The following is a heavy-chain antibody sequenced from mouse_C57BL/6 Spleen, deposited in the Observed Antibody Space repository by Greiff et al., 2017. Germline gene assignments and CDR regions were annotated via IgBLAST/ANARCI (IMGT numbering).Heavy chain of an antibody. CDR1: GFSLTSYA. CDR2: IWTGGGP. V-gene: IGHV2-9-1*01. D-gene: IGHD2-1*01. Sequence: VKLVESGPGLVAPSQSLYITCTVSGFSLTSYAISWVRQPPGKGLEWLGVIWTGGGPNYNSALKSRLSICKDNAKSQVFLKMNSLQTDDTARYYCAIYYGNYAAMDYWGQGTSVTVSS. CDR3: AIYYGNYAAMDY. J-gene: IGHJ4*01.